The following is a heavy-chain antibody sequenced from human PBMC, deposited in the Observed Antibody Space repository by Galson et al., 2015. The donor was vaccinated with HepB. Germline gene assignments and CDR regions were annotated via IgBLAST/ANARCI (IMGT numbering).Heavy chain of an antibody. CDR2: IKRKSDGGTT. V-gene: IGHV3-15*01. J-gene: IGHJ6*02. CDR1: GFTFSNAW. D-gene: IGHD2-2*02. CDR3: TTDSTYASKGDIVVRPAATPYYYYGMDV. Sequence: SLRLSCAASGFTFSNAWMSWVRQAPGKGLEWVGRIKRKSDGGTTDYVEPVKGRFTISRDDSKNTLYLQMNSLKTEDTAVYYCTTDSTYASKGDIVVRPAATPYYYYGMDVWGQGTTVTVSS.